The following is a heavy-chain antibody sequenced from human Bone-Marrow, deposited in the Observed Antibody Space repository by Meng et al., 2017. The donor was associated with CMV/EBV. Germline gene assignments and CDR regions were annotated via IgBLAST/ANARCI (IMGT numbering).Heavy chain of an antibody. Sequence: GESLKIAWAASGFTFSSYWISWVRQAPGKGLEWVANIKQDGSEKYYVDSVKGRFTISRDNAKNSMYLQMNRLRAEDTAVYYCARDRYCSSTSCIYYYYGMDVWGQGTTVTVSS. J-gene: IGHJ6*02. D-gene: IGHD2-2*01. CDR3: ARDRYCSSTSCIYYYYGMDV. CDR2: IKQDGSEK. V-gene: IGHV3-7*01. CDR1: GFTFSSYW.